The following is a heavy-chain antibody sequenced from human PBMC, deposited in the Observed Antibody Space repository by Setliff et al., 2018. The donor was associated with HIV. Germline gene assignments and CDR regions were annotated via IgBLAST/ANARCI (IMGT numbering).Heavy chain of an antibody. J-gene: IGHJ5*02. CDR1: GGSISSSSYY. Sequence: LSLTCTVSGGSISSSSYYWGWIRQPPGKGLEWIGSIYYSGSTYYNPSLKSRVTMSVDTSKNQFSLKLYSVTAADTAVYYCATSRVVVLRFDPWGQGTLVTVSS. D-gene: IGHD3-22*01. CDR3: ATSRVVVLRFDP. V-gene: IGHV4-39*07. CDR2: IYYSGST.